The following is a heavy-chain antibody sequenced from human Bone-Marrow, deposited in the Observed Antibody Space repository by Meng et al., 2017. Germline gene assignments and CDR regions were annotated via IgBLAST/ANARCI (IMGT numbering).Heavy chain of an antibody. J-gene: IGHJ5*02. CDR1: GGSISSGGYY. V-gene: IGHV4-31*02. D-gene: IGHD2-2*02. CDR2: IYYSGST. Sequence: LRLSCTVSGGSISSGGYYWSWIRQHPGKGLEWIGYIYYSGSTYYNPSLKSRVTISVDTSKNQFSLKLSSVTAADTAVYYCASLGYCSSTSCYIGAGGWFDPWGQGTLVTVSS. CDR3: ASLGYCSSTSCYIGAGGWFDP.